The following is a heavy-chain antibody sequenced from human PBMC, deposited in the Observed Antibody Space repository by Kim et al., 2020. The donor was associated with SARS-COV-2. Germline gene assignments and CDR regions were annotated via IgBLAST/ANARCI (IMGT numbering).Heavy chain of an antibody. V-gene: IGHV4-34*01. Sequence: SETLSLTCAVYGGSFSGYYWSWIRQPPGKGLEWIGEINHSGSTNYNPSLNSRVTISVNTPKNQFSLKLSSGTAADTAVYYCARGNQGAWERATINGVYF. J-gene: IGHJ4*01. CDR2: INHSGST. D-gene: IGHD5-12*01. CDR1: GGSFSGYY. CDR3: ARGNQGAWERATINGVYF.